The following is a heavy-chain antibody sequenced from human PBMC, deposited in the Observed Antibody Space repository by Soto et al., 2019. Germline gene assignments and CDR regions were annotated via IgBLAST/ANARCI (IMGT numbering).Heavy chain of an antibody. CDR3: AKAYFVWSSEQPYYFDY. CDR2: ISGSGGRS. D-gene: IGHD3-16*01. CDR1: GFTFSNYA. J-gene: IGHJ4*02. V-gene: IGHV3-23*01. Sequence: GGSLRLSCAASGFTFSNYAMTWVHQGPGKGLEWVSGISGSGGRSYYADSGKGRFTISRDNSKSTLYLQMNSLRAEDTAVYYCAKAYFVWSSEQPYYFDYWGQGALVTVSS.